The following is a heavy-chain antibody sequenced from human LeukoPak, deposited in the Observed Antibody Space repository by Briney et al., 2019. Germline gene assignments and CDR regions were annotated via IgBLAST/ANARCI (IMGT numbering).Heavy chain of an antibody. V-gene: IGHV3-13*01. CDR2: IGTAGDT. J-gene: IGHJ3*02. Sequence: GGSLRLSCAASGFTFSRYDMHWVRQATGKGLEWVSAIGTAGDTYYPGSVKGRFTISRENAKNSLYLQINSLRAGDTAVYYCAAYDRDHDAFDIWGQGTMVTVSS. CDR3: AAYDRDHDAFDI. D-gene: IGHD3-9*01. CDR1: GFTFSRYD.